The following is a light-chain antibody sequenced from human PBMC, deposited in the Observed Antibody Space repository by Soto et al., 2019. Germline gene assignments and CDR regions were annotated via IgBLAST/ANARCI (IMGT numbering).Light chain of an antibody. V-gene: IGKV1-39*01. CDR1: QSINSC. CDR2: VAS. Sequence: DIQMTQSPPSLSASVGDRVTITCRASQSINSCLNWYQQKPGKAPDLLIYVASSLQSGVPSRFSGSGSGTDFTLTISSLQPEDSATYYCQQSYSVPYTFGQGTKMEIK. CDR3: QQSYSVPYT. J-gene: IGKJ2*01.